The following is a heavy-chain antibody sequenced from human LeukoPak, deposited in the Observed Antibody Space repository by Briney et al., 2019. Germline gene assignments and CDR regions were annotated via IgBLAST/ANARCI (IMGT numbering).Heavy chain of an antibody. CDR3: ARDRKYYYHMDV. CDR1: GGSISSSSYY. D-gene: IGHD1-14*01. J-gene: IGHJ6*03. Sequence: SETLSLTCTVSGGSISSSSYYWGWIRQPPGKGLEWIGSIYYSGSTYYNPSLKSRVTISVDTSKNQFSLNLTSLTAADTAVYYCARDRKYYYHMDVWGKGTTVTVSS. V-gene: IGHV4-39*07. CDR2: IYYSGST.